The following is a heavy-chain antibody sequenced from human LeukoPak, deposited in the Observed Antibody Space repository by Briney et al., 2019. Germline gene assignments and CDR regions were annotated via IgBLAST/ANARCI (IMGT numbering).Heavy chain of an antibody. CDR1: GFTFNDYY. D-gene: IGHD6-19*01. J-gene: IGHJ4*02. CDR2: ISSSGSTI. CDR3: AGGRQWLVHAY. Sequence: PGGFLRLSCAASGFTFNDYYMSWFRQAPGMGLEWVSYISSSGSTIYYSDSLKGRFTISRDNAKNSLFLQMNSLRAEDTAVYYCAGGRQWLVHAYWGQGTLVTVSS. V-gene: IGHV3-11*04.